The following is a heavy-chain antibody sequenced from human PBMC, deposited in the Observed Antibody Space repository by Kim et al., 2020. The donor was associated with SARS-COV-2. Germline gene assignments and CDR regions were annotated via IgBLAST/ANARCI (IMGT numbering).Heavy chain of an antibody. CDR3: ASLWGVIGAFDI. J-gene: IGHJ3*02. CDR1: GFTFRNYA. Sequence: GGSLRLSCAASGFTFRNYAMHWVRQAPGKGLEWVTVISYDERGIDYSDSVRGRFIVSRDNSRNTLFLQMNNLKTEDTAIYYCASLWGVIGAFDIWGQGTKVTVSS. D-gene: IGHD3-10*01. V-gene: IGHV3-30*04. CDR2: ISYDERGI.